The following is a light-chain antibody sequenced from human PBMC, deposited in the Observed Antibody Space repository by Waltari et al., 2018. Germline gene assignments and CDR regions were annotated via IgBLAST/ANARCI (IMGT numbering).Light chain of an antibody. Sequence: IVLRQSPGPLSLSPRERATLTCRASQTVRTTYLAWYQQKPGQAPTLLIYGASSRATGIPDRFSGSGSGTDFSLTISSLEPEDFAVYYCQQYDISPLTFGGGTKVEIK. J-gene: IGKJ4*01. CDR1: QTVRTTY. CDR2: GAS. V-gene: IGKV3-20*01. CDR3: QQYDISPLT.